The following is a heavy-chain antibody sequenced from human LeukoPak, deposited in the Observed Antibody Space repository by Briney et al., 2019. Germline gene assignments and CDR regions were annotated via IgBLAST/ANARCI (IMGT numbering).Heavy chain of an antibody. J-gene: IGHJ4*02. V-gene: IGHV3-23*01. D-gene: IGHD4-17*01. CDR2: ISDTVRDT. Sequence: SGGSLRPSCAASGFTFSAYGMSWVRQAPGKGLEWVSHISDTVRDTWYANSVKGRFIISRDNSRDTVYLQMSSLRPEDTALYFCAEDNYGGIFASWGQGTLVTVSS. CDR3: AEDNYGGIFAS. CDR1: GFTFSAYG.